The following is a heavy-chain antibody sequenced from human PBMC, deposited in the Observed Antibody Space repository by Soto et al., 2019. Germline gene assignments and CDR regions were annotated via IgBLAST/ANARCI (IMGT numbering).Heavy chain of an antibody. CDR1: GGSFSGYY. Sequence: SETLSLTCAVYGGSFSGYYWSWIRQPPGKGLEWIGEINHSGSTNYNPSLKSRVTISVDTSKNQFSLKLSSVTAADTAVYYCARGGRYDYIWGSYRESYNWFDPWGQGTLVTVSS. D-gene: IGHD3-16*02. CDR3: ARGGRYDYIWGSYRESYNWFDP. J-gene: IGHJ5*02. CDR2: INHSGST. V-gene: IGHV4-34*01.